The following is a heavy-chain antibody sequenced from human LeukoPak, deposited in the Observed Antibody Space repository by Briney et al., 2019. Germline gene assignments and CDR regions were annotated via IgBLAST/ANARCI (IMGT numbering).Heavy chain of an antibody. CDR1: GFTFNTYT. D-gene: IGHD3-9*01. V-gene: IGHV3-21*01. J-gene: IGHJ4*02. CDR2: ISSSSSYI. CDR3: ARDSYYDILTGYLRYFDY. Sequence: PGGSLRLSCAASGFTFNTYTMNWVRQAPGKGLEWVSSISSSSSYIYYADSVKGRFTISRDNAKNSLYLQMNSLRAEDTAVYYCARDSYYDILTGYLRYFDYWGQGTLVTVSS.